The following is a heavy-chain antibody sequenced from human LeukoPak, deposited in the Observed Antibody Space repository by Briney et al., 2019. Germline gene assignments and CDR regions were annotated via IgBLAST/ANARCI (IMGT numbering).Heavy chain of an antibody. V-gene: IGHV3-30*18. D-gene: IGHD3-16*02. CDR2: ISYDGSNE. Sequence: GGSLRLSCAASGFTFRNYGMHWVRQAPGKGLEWAAAISYDGSNEFYADSVKGRFTISRDNSKNTLYLQMNSLRAEDTAVYYCAKARAIRLGELSLFFDYWGQGTLVTVSS. J-gene: IGHJ4*02. CDR3: AKARAIRLGELSLFFDY. CDR1: GFTFRNYG.